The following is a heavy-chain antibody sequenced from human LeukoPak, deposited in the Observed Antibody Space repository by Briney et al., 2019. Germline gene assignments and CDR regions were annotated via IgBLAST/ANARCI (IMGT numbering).Heavy chain of an antibody. CDR1: GFTFSSYS. J-gene: IGHJ4*02. D-gene: IGHD4-17*01. V-gene: IGHV3-21*01. Sequence: PGGSLRLSCGASGFTFSSYSMNWVRQAPGKGLEWVSSISSSSSYIYYADSVKGRFTISRDNAKNSLYLQMNSLRAEDTAVYYCARESYGDHTAGIDYWGQGTLVTVSS. CDR2: ISSSSSYI. CDR3: ARESYGDHTAGIDY.